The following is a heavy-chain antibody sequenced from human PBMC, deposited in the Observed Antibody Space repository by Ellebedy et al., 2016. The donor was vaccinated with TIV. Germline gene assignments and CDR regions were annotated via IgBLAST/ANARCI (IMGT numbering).Heavy chain of an antibody. V-gene: IGHV3-30*04. Sequence: PGGSLRLSCAASGFTFSHYAMHLVRQAPGKGLEWVAEVSYDGNTKYYTDSVKGRFTISRDNSKNTLYLQMNSLRAEDTAVYYCPYSSGRYKFDDWGQGTLVTVSS. D-gene: IGHD6-19*01. CDR2: VSYDGNTK. CDR1: GFTFSHYA. J-gene: IGHJ4*02. CDR3: PYSSGRYKFDD.